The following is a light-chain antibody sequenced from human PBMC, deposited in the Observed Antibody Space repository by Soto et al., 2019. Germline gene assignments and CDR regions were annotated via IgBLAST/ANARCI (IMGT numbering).Light chain of an antibody. CDR3: QQRSNWPIT. V-gene: IGKV3-11*01. CDR1: QSVSSY. CDR2: DAS. Sequence: EIVMTQSPPTLSVSPGARATLSCRASQSVSSYLAWYQQKPGQAPRLLIYDASNRATGIPARFSGSGSGTDFTLTISSLEPEDFAVYYCQQRSNWPITFGQGTRLEIK. J-gene: IGKJ5*01.